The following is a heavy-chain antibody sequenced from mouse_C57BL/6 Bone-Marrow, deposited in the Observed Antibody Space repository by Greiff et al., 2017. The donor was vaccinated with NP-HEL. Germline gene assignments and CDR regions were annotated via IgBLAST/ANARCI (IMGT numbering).Heavy chain of an antibody. Sequence: QVQLQQPGAELVKPGASVKLPCKASGYTFTSYWMHWVKQRPGQGLERIGMIHPNSGSTNYNEKFKSKATLTVDKSSSTAYMQLSSLTSEDSAVYYCASSYSTYYFDYWGQGTTLTVSS. J-gene: IGHJ2*01. CDR3: ASSYSTYYFDY. CDR2: IHPNSGST. CDR1: GYTFTSYW. D-gene: IGHD2-5*01. V-gene: IGHV1-64*01.